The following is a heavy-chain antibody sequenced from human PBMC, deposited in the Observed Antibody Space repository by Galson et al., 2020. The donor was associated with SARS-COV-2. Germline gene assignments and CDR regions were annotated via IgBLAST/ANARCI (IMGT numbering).Heavy chain of an antibody. CDR2: ISSSRRYI. J-gene: IGHJ4*02. CDR3: ARDKGLYCGGDCPYFDY. CDR1: GFTFSSYS. D-gene: IGHD2-21*02. V-gene: IGHV3-21*01. Sequence: TGGSLRLSCAASGFTFSSYSMNWVRQAPGKGLEWVSSISSSRRYIYYADSVKGRFTISRDNAKNSLYLQMNSLRAEDTAVYYCARDKGLYCGGDCPYFDYWGQGTLVTVSS.